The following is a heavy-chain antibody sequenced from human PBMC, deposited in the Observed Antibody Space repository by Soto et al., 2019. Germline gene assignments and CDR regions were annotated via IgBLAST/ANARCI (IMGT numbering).Heavy chain of an antibody. V-gene: IGHV1-18*01. J-gene: IGHJ4*02. CDR1: GYTFISYG. Sequence: QVHLVQSGAEVKKPGASVKVSCKTSGYTFISYGITWVRQAPGQGLEWIGWISAHTGNTNYTQKFQGRLTMTTDTSTSTAYMERRSLIYDDTAVYYCAKDLLDWGQGTLVNVSS. CDR2: ISAHTGNT. CDR3: AKDLLD.